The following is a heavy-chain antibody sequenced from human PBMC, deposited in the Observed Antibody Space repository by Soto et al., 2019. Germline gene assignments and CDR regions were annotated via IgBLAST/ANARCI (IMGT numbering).Heavy chain of an antibody. CDR3: ATGIDDTWLLNS. CDR1: GFTFSGKS. Sequence: GGSLRLSCAASGFTFSGKSMHWVRQAPGKGLEWVALISPDGSLTFYADSVRGRFTVSRDNSRNTAYFQMNILRAEDTSLYLCATGIDDTWLLNSWGQGTLVTVSS. J-gene: IGHJ4*02. V-gene: IGHV3-30-3*01. D-gene: IGHD1-26*01. CDR2: ISPDGSLT.